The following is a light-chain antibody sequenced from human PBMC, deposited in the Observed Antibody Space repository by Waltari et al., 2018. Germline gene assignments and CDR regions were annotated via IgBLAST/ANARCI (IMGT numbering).Light chain of an antibody. CDR1: SGSLSTTSY. V-gene: IGLV8-61*01. CDR2: KAN. J-gene: IGLJ3*02. Sequence: QTVVTQEPSLSVSPGWTVTLTCALSSGSLSTTSYATSYQQTPGQAPRTLVYKANPRSSGVPDRLSGSILGNTAALTITGAQADDESDYYCALYMGSGIWVFGGGTRLTVL. CDR3: ALYMGSGIWV.